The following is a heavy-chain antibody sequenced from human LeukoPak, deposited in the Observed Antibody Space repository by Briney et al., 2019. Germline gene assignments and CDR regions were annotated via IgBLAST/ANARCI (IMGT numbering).Heavy chain of an antibody. Sequence: SVKVSCKASGGTFSSYAISWVRQAPGQGLEWMGGIIPIFGTANYAQKFRGSVTITTDESTSTVYMELSSLRSEDTAVYYCARVGIAAADRPFDYWGQGTLVTVSS. CDR3: ARVGIAAADRPFDY. D-gene: IGHD6-13*01. V-gene: IGHV1-69*05. CDR2: IIPIFGTA. CDR1: GGTFSSYA. J-gene: IGHJ4*02.